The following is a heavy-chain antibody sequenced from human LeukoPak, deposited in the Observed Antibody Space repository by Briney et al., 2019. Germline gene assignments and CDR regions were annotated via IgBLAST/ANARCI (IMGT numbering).Heavy chain of an antibody. D-gene: IGHD6-19*01. J-gene: IGHJ5*02. Sequence: GGSLRLSCAASGFTFTSNAMSWVRQAPGKGLEWVSSISSSSSYIYYADSVKGRFTISRDNAKNSLYLQMNSLRAEDTAVYYCARGAVAGTSGGWFDPWGQGTLVTVSS. V-gene: IGHV3-21*01. CDR3: ARGAVAGTSGGWFDP. CDR1: GFTFTSNA. CDR2: ISSSSSYI.